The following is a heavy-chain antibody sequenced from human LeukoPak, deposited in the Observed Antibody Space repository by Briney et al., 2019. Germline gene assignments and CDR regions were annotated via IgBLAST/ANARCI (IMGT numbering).Heavy chain of an antibody. Sequence: GGSLRLSCAASGFIFTNYFMSWVRQAPGKGLEWVASIKHDGSEKYYVDSVRGRFTIFRDNTMNSLYLQMSSLRAEDTAVYYCATDRGWRTSGYYLYYFEYWGQGTLVTYFS. J-gene: IGHJ4*02. CDR3: ATDRGWRTSGYYLYYFEY. CDR2: IKHDGSEK. CDR1: GFIFTNYF. V-gene: IGHV3-7*01. D-gene: IGHD3-3*01.